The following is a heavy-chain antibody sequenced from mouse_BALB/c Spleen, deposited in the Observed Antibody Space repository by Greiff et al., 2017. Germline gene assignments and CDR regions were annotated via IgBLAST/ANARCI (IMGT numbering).Heavy chain of an antibody. V-gene: IGHV5-12-1*01. CDR1: GFAFSSYD. CDR3: ARKNYGNRDWFAY. CDR2: ISSGGGST. J-gene: IGHJ3*01. D-gene: IGHD2-1*01. Sequence: EVQLVESGGGLVKPGGSLKLSCAASGFAFSSYDMSWVRQTPGKRLEWVAYISSGGGSTYYPDTVKGRFTISRDNAKNTLYLQMSRLKSEDTAMYYCARKNYGNRDWFAYWGQGTLVTVSA.